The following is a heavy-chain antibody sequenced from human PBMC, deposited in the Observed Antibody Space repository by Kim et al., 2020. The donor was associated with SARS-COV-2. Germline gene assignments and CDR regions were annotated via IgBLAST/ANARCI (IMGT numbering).Heavy chain of an antibody. D-gene: IGHD3-3*01. CDR1: GGSISSSSYY. CDR3: ARVLVLTIFGVAGGGWFDP. CDR2: IYYSGST. V-gene: IGHV4-39*07. J-gene: IGHJ5*02. Sequence: SETLSLTCTVSGGSISSSSYYWGWIRQPPGKGLEWIGSIYYSGSTYSNPSLKSRVTISVDTSKNQFSLKLSSVTAAVTAVYYCARVLVLTIFGVAGGGWFDPWGQGTLVTVSS.